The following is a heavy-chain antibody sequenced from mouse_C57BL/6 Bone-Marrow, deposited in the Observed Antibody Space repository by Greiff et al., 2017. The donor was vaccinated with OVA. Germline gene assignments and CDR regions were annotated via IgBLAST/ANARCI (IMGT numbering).Heavy chain of an antibody. CDR2: INPYNGGT. CDR1: GYTFTDYY. J-gene: IGHJ4*01. CDR3: ARRPTGAMDY. Sequence: EVKLQESGPVLVKPGASVKMSCKASGYTFTDYYMNWVKQSHGKSLEWIGVINPYNGGTSYNQKFKGKATLTVDKSSSTAYMELNSLTSEDSAVYYCARRPTGAMDYWGQGTSVTVSS. V-gene: IGHV1-19*01. D-gene: IGHD4-1*01.